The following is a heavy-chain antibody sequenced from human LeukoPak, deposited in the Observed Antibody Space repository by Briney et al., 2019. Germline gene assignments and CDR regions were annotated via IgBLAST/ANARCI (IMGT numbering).Heavy chain of an antibody. V-gene: IGHV3-30*02. CDR3: AKPPSGTMGLLAFDI. D-gene: IGHD1-1*01. J-gene: IGHJ3*02. Sequence: GGSLRLSCAASGFTFSSYGMHWVRQAPGKGLDWVAFIRHDRSNEYYADSAKGRFTISRDNSKNTLYLQMNSLGPEDTAVYYCAKPPSGTMGLLAFDIWGQGTMVSVSS. CDR1: GFTFSSYG. CDR2: IRHDRSNE.